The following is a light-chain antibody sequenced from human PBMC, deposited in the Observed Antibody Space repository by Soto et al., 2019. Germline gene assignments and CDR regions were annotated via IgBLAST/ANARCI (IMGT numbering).Light chain of an antibody. V-gene: IGLV2-14*01. CDR1: RDDIGAYDY. J-gene: IGLJ1*01. CDR3: KSYAGSNNYV. CDR2: EVT. Sequence: QSVLTQPASVSGSPGQSITISCAGTRDDIGAYDYVSWYQQHPGNAPKLLVYEVTNRPSGVSDRFSGSKSGNTASLTISGLQAADEADYFCKSYAGSNNYVFGSGNKVTV.